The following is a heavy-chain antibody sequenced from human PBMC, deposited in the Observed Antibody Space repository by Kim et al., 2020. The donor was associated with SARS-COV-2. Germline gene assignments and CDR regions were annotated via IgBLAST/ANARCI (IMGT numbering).Heavy chain of an antibody. J-gene: IGHJ6*02. CDR2: INPNSGGT. Sequence: ASVKVSCKASGYTFTGYYMHWVRQAPGQGLEWMGRINPNSGGTNYALKFQGRVTMTRDTSISTAYMELSRLRSDDTVVYYCARGGDSSSWPYYYGMDVWGQGTTVTVSS. V-gene: IGHV1-2*05. CDR3: ARGGDSSSWPYYYGMDV. CDR1: GYTFTGYY. D-gene: IGHD6-13*01.